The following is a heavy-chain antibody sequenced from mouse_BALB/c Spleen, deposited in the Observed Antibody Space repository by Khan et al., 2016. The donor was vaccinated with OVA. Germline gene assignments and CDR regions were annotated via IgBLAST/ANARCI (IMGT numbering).Heavy chain of an antibody. D-gene: IGHD1-1*01. Sequence: QVQLQQSGAELAKPGASVKMSCKASGYTFTGYWMHWVKQRPGQGLEWIGYINPSTGYTKYNQKFKDKATLTADKSSSTAYMQLSSLTSEDAAVYYCARSYYGSSSVDYGGQGTTLTVSS. CDR1: GYTFTGYW. V-gene: IGHV1-7*01. J-gene: IGHJ2*01. CDR2: INPSTGYT. CDR3: ARSYYGSSSVDY.